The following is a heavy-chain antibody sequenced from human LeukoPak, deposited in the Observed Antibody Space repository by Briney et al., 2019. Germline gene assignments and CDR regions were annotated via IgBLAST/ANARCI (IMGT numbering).Heavy chain of an antibody. D-gene: IGHD6-19*01. CDR3: ARARYSRAWYASDI. CDR2: IFYTGST. J-gene: IGHJ3*02. V-gene: IGHV4-59*01. Sequence: SETMSLTCTVSGGSISSSYGSWIRQPQGELLEWNGYIFYTGSTDYNPSLKSRVTISVDTSKSQFSLKVNSVTAADTAVYYCARARYSRAWYASDIWGQGTVVTVSA. CDR1: GGSISSSY.